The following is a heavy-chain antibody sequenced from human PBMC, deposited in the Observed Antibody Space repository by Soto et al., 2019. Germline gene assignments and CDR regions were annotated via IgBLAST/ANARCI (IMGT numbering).Heavy chain of an antibody. CDR2: ISYEGSNT. J-gene: IGHJ6*02. Sequence: GGSLRLSCVASGFTFDTYGIHWVRQAPGKGLQWVALISYEGSNTYYADSVRGRFTISRDNSKNTLYLQMNTLRPEDTGLYYCARVTPGNNLYYFSGLDFWGQGTSVTVSS. D-gene: IGHD1-1*01. V-gene: IGHV3-30-3*01. CDR1: GFTFDTYG. CDR3: ARVTPGNNLYYFSGLDF.